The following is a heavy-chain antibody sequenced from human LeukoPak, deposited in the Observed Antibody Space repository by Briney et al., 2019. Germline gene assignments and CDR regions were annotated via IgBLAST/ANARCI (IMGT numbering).Heavy chain of an antibody. CDR1: GVTLSNYA. CDR3: ARDHVPYYYDSSGGSDY. J-gene: IGHJ4*02. CDR2: ISSSGSGGNT. D-gene: IGHD3-22*01. Sequence: GGSLRLSCVASGVTLSNYAMSWARQAPGKGLEWVSGISSSGSGGNTYYADSVKGRFTISRDNSKNTLYLQMNSLRAEDTAVYYCARDHVPYYYDSSGGSDYWGQGTLVTVSS. V-gene: IGHV3-23*01.